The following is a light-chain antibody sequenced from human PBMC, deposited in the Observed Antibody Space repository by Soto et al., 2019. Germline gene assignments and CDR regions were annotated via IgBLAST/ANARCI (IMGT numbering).Light chain of an antibody. J-gene: IGLJ1*01. CDR1: SSDVGSYNL. CDR3: CSYAGSRTFYV. V-gene: IGLV2-23*02. CDR2: EVS. Sequence: ALTQPASVSGSPGQSITISCTGTSSDVGSYNLVSWYQQHPGKAPKLMIYEVSKRPSGVSNRFSGSKSGNTASLTISGLQAEDEADYYCCSYAGSRTFYVFGTGPKVTVL.